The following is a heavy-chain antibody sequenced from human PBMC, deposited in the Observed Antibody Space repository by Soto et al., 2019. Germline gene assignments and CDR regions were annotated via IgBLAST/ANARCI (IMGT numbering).Heavy chain of an antibody. D-gene: IGHD2-15*01. V-gene: IGHV3-30*14. CDR3: ARDPYGGTSLYSDY. CDR2: ISYDGSHK. J-gene: IGHJ4*02. Sequence: QVQLVESGGGVVQPGRSLRLSCAASGFTFSSYAMHWVRQAPGKGLEWVAVISYDGSHKNYGDSVKGRFTISRDHSQNTVYLQMNSLRGEDTAVYYCARDPYGGTSLYSDYWGQGTRVTVSS. CDR1: GFTFSSYA.